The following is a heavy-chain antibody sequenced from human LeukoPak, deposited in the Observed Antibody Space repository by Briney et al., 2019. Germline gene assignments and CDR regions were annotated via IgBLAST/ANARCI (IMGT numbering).Heavy chain of an antibody. CDR2: IYTSGST. CDR1: GGSISSGSYY. Sequence: PSETLSLTCTVSGGSISSGSYYWSWIRQPAGKGLEWIGRIYTSGSTNYNPSLKSRVTISVDTSKNQFSLKLSSVTAADTAVYYCARDLGEGQWLVLGYWGQGTLVTVSS. CDR3: ARDLGEGQWLVLGY. V-gene: IGHV4-61*02. J-gene: IGHJ4*02. D-gene: IGHD6-19*01.